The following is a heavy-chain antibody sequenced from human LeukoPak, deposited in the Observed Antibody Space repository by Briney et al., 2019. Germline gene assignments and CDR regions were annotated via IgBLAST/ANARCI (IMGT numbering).Heavy chain of an antibody. CDR3: ARGPNSNWSGLDF. V-gene: IGHV3-74*01. CDR2: ISPTGCTT. D-gene: IGHD6-6*01. CDR1: GFSFSGHW. Sequence: GGSLRLSCTASGFSFSGHWMHWARQLPGKGLVWVSRISPTGCTTSYADSVKGRFTVSRDNAKNTLYLQVNNLRAEDTAVYYCARGPNSNWSGLDFWGQGTLLTVSS. J-gene: IGHJ4*02.